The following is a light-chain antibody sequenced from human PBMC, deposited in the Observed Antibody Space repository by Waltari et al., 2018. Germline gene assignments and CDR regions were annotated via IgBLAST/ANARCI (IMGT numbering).Light chain of an antibody. CDR1: RCAVGGCNY. V-gene: IGLV2-8*01. CDR3: SSYGGSNNVV. Sequence: QSDLTQPPSASGSPGQPVTIACTGTRCAVGGCNYVSWSQQHPGKAPKLLRHEVIQRPSGVPDRFSGSKSGNPASLTVSGLQAGDEADYFCSSYGGSNNVVFGGGTTLTVL. J-gene: IGLJ3*02. CDR2: EVI.